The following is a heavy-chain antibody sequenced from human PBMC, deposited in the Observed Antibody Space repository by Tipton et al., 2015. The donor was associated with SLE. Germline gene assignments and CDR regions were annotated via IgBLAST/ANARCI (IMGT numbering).Heavy chain of an antibody. CDR1: GGSISSSGYD. Sequence: GLVKPSEILSLTCTVSGGSISSSGYDWGWIRQPPGKGLEWIGSFYHSGSTYYNPSLKSRVTISVDTSKNQFSLKLSSVTAADTAQYYCARINVPTAMDFYYYYMDVWGNGTMVTVSS. J-gene: IGHJ6*03. D-gene: IGHD2-2*01. CDR3: ARINVPTAMDFYYYYMDV. V-gene: IGHV4-39*07. CDR2: FYHSGST.